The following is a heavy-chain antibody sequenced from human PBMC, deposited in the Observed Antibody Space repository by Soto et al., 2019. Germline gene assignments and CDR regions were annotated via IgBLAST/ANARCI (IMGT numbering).Heavy chain of an antibody. D-gene: IGHD6-13*01. CDR3: TTGEERNSNWYGKFVS. CDR1: GFTFENFA. J-gene: IGHJ1*01. CDR2: ITGSGRYT. V-gene: IGHV3-23*01. Sequence: PGGSLRLSCATSGFTFENFAMCWVRQAPGQGLERVSAITGSGRYTDYAASVKGRFTISRDNSRNTVSLQMNSLRVDDTAVYYCTTGEERNSNWYGKFVSWGQGTRVTVSS.